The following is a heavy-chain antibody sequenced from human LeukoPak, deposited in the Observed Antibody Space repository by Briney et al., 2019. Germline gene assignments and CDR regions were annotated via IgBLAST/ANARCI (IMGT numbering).Heavy chain of an antibody. CDR2: IYHSGST. CDR3: ARERVNGYYDFTYFDY. CDR1: GGSISSGGYY. V-gene: IGHV4-30-2*01. Sequence: PSETLSLTCTVSGGSISSGGYYWSWIRQPPGKGLEWIGYIYHSGSTYYNPSLKSRVTISVDRSKNQFSLKLSSVTAADTAVYYCARERVNGYYDFTYFDYWGQGTLVTVSS. J-gene: IGHJ4*02. D-gene: IGHD3-3*01.